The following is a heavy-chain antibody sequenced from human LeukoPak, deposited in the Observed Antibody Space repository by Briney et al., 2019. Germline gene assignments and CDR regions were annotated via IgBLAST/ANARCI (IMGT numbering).Heavy chain of an antibody. Sequence: GSLRLSCAASGFTFSDYYMSWIRQAPGKGLEWVSYISGGGSTIYYADSVKGRFTISRDNAKNSLYLQMNSLRAEDTAVYYCASDPARDYYDTSGYFRWVDYWGQGTLVTVSS. J-gene: IGHJ4*02. CDR3: ASDPARDYYDTSGYFRWVDY. V-gene: IGHV3-11*01. CDR1: GFTFSDYY. CDR2: ISGGGSTI. D-gene: IGHD3-22*01.